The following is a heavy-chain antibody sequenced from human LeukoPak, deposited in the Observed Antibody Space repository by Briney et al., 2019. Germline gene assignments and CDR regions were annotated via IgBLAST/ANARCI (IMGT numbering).Heavy chain of an antibody. CDR1: GGSISSYH. CDR3: ARAYGGYSSSPYNWLDP. V-gene: IGHV4-59*01. Sequence: ASETLSLTCTVSGGSISSYHWSWIRQSPGKGLGWIGYIYYSGSTNYNPSLKSRVTISLDTSKNQFSLKLISVTAADTAVYYCARAYGGYSSSPYNWLDPWGQGTLVTVSS. CDR2: IYYSGST. D-gene: IGHD6-6*01. J-gene: IGHJ5*02.